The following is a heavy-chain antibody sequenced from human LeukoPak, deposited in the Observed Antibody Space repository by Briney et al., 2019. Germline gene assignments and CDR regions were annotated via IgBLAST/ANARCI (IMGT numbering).Heavy chain of an antibody. CDR2: ISSSSSVI. Sequence: PGGSLRLSCAASGFTFSSYTMHWVRQAPGKGLECISYISSSSSVIYYADSVRGRFTISRDNAKNSLYLQMNSLRAEDTAVYYCAGPILGGLGGQGTLVTVSS. CDR3: AGPILGGL. D-gene: IGHD1-26*01. J-gene: IGHJ4*02. CDR1: GFTFSSYT. V-gene: IGHV3-48*04.